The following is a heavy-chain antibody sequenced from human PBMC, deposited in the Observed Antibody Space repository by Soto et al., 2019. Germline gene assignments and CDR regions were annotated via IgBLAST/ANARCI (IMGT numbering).Heavy chain of an antibody. D-gene: IGHD5-18*01. Sequence: QEQLVESGGGVVQPGRSLRLSCAASGFSFSTYGMHWVRQAPGKGLEWVAVMSYDGSNKYYGDSVKGRFTISRDNSKNTLYLQMNSLRAEDTAVYYCAKANTAMGRRAFDIWGQGTMVTVSS. CDR2: MSYDGSNK. CDR3: AKANTAMGRRAFDI. V-gene: IGHV3-30*18. CDR1: GFSFSTYG. J-gene: IGHJ3*02.